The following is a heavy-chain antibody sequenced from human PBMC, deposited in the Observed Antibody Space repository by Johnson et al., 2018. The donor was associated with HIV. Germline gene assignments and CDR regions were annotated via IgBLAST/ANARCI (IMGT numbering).Heavy chain of an antibody. CDR3: ARSRPYEGVPAATGAFDI. J-gene: IGHJ3*02. D-gene: IGHD2-2*01. V-gene: IGHV3-20*04. CDR2: IDWSGGST. Sequence: VQLVESGGGVVQPGGSLRLSCAASGFTFDDYGMSWVRQAPGKGLEWVSGIDWSGGSTAYADSVRGRFTISRDNAKNSLYLQMNSLRAEDTALYYCARSRPYEGVPAATGAFDIWGQGTMVTVSS. CDR1: GFTFDDYG.